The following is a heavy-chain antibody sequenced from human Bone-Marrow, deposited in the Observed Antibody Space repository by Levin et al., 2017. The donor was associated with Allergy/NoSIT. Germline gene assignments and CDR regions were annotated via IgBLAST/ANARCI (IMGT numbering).Heavy chain of an antibody. CDR1: GFIFSNYA. V-gene: IGHV3-23*01. CDR2: ISGSGGNT. CDR3: AGYDTSAYHSPFDY. D-gene: IGHD3-22*01. Sequence: SCAASGFIFSNYAMNWVRQAPGKGLEWVSQISGSGGNTHYADSVKGRFTFSRDNSKNTLSLQMNSLRAEDTAVYYCAGYDTSAYHSPFDYWGQGTLVTVSS. J-gene: IGHJ4*02.